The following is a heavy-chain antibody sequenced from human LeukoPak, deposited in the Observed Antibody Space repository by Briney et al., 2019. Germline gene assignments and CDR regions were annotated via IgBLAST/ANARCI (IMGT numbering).Heavy chain of an antibody. CDR2: IHTSGST. J-gene: IGHJ4*02. CDR3: ARGVDSGYPDY. V-gene: IGHV4-4*07. D-gene: IGHD3-22*01. CDR1: GGSISSYY. Sequence: PSETLSLTCTVSGGSISSYYWNWIRQPAGKGLEWIGRIHTSGSTNYNPSLKSRVTMSVDTSKNKFSLKLTSLTAADTAVYYCARGVDSGYPDYWGQGTLVTVSS.